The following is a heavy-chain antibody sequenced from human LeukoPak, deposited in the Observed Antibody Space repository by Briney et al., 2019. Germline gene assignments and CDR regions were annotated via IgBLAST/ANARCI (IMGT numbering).Heavy chain of an antibody. Sequence: GGSLRLSCAASGFTVSSNYMSWVRQAPGKGLEWVSVIYSGGSTYYADSVKGRFTISRDNSKNTLYLQMNSLRAEDTAVYYCARNGSGYDAFDIGGQGKMVTVSS. V-gene: IGHV3-53*01. CDR1: GFTVSSNY. D-gene: IGHD5-12*01. CDR2: IYSGGST. J-gene: IGHJ3*02. CDR3: ARNGSGYDAFDI.